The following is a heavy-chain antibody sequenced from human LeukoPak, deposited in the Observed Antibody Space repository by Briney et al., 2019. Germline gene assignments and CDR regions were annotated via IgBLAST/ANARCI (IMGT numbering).Heavy chain of an antibody. CDR3: AKLSGYYYRHDYLDY. J-gene: IGHJ4*02. CDR1: GFTFSSYA. CDR2: ISGSGGST. Sequence: GGSLRLSCAASGFTFSSYAMSWVRQAPGKGLEWVSAISGSGGSTYYADSVKGRFTISRDNSKNTLYLQMNSLRAEDTAVYYCAKLSGYYYRHDYLDYWGQGTLVTVSS. D-gene: IGHD3-22*01. V-gene: IGHV3-23*01.